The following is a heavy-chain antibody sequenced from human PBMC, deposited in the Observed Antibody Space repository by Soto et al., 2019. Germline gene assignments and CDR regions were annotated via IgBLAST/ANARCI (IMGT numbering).Heavy chain of an antibody. CDR1: GGSISSSSYY. V-gene: IGHV4-39*01. CDR2: IYYSGST. J-gene: IGHJ4*02. CDR3: ARYLLAAAGLYYFDY. D-gene: IGHD6-13*01. Sequence: QLQLQESGPGLVKPSETLSLTCTVSGGSISSSSYYWGCIRQPPGKGLEWIGSIYYSGSTYYNPSQKRRVTVSVETSKNQFSLKLSSVTAADTAVYYGARYLLAAAGLYYFDYWGQGTLVTVSS.